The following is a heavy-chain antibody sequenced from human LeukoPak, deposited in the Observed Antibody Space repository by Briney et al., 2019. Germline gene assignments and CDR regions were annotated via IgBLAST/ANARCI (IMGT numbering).Heavy chain of an antibody. CDR2: ISWNSGSI. Sequence: GGSLRLSCAASGFTFDDYAMHWVRQAPGKGLEWVSGISWNSGSIGYADSVKGRFTISRDNAKNSLYLQMNSLRAEDTAVYYCARDSSGWYGHPKNEDYWGQGTLVTVSS. CDR3: ARDSSGWYGHPKNEDY. J-gene: IGHJ4*02. CDR1: GFTFDDYA. D-gene: IGHD6-19*01. V-gene: IGHV3-9*01.